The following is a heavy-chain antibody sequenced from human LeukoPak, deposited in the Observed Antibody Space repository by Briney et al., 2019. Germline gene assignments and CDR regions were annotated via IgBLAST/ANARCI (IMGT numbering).Heavy chain of an antibody. V-gene: IGHV3-53*01. J-gene: IGHJ3*02. CDR2: IFSGSST. Sequence: PGGSLRLSCAASGFTVSSNYMSWVRQAPGKGLEWVSVIFSGSSTYYADSVKGRFTISRDNSKNTLYLQMNSLRAEDTAVYYCASMHYDSSGYYPHSAFDIWGQGTMVTVSS. CDR3: ASMHYDSSGYYPHSAFDI. D-gene: IGHD3-22*01. CDR1: GFTVSSNY.